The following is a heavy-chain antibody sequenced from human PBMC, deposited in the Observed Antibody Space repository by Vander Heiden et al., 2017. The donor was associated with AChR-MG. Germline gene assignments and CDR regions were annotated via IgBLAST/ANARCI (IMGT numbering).Heavy chain of an antibody. J-gene: IGHJ4*02. CDR2: ISSSSSTI. Sequence: EVQLVESGGGLVQPGGSLRLSCAASGFTFSSYSMTWVRQAPGKGLEWVSYISSSSSTIYYADSVKGRFTISRDNAKNSLYLQMNSLRAEDTAVYYCARIRSYRPFDYWGQGTLVTVSS. CDR1: GFTFSSYS. V-gene: IGHV3-48*01. D-gene: IGHD1-26*01. CDR3: ARIRSYRPFDY.